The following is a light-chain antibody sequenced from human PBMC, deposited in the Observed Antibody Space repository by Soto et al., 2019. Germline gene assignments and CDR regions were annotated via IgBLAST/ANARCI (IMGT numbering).Light chain of an antibody. J-gene: IGKJ1*01. V-gene: IGKV1-39*01. CDR2: AAS. CDR1: QNIRSH. CDR3: HQSYSSWT. Sequence: DIQMTQSPSSLSASVGDRVTITCRASQNIRSHLNWYQQKPGKAPNLLIYAASSLHSGVPSRFSGSGSGTDFTLTISSLQPEDFGTFYCHQSYSSWTFGQGTKVEIK.